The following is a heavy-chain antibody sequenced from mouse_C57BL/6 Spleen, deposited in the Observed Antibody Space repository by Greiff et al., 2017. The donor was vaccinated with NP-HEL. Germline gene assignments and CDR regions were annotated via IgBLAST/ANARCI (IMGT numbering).Heavy chain of an antibody. D-gene: IGHD2-1*01. CDR3: ARYIIGNYQYYFDY. Sequence: EVMLVESGGGLVQPGGSLSLSCAASGFTFTDYYMSWVRQPPGKALEWLGFIRNKANGYTTEYSASVKGRFTISRDNSQSILYLQMNALRAEDSATYYCARYIIGNYQYYFDYWGQGTTLTVSS. V-gene: IGHV7-3*01. J-gene: IGHJ2*01. CDR1: GFTFTDYY. CDR2: IRNKANGYTT.